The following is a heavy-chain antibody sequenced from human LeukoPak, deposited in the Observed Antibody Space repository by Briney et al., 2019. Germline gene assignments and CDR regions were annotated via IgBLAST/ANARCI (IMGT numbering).Heavy chain of an antibody. CDR1: GFTFSSYE. Sequence: QPGGSLRLSCAASGFTFSSYEMNWVRQAPGKGLEWVSYISNGGSTIYYAGSVKGRFTISRDNAKNSLYLQMYSLKTEDTAVYYCTTDLFSGDGDAFDNWGQGTMVTVSS. D-gene: IGHD3-3*01. CDR2: ISNGGSTI. CDR3: TTDLFSGDGDAFDN. V-gene: IGHV3-48*03. J-gene: IGHJ3*02.